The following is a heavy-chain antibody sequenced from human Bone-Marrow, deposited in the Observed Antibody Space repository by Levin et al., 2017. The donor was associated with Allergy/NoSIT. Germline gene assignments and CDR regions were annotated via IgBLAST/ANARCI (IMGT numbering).Heavy chain of an antibody. V-gene: IGHV3-7*01. Sequence: ASVKVSCAASGFTFTSFWMTWVRQAPGKGLEWVANIKQDGSETYYVDSVKGRFTISRDNAKNSVYLQMNSLRVDDTAVYYCAREEGWGYHYGMDVWGQGTTVTVSS. D-gene: IGHD3-16*02. CDR1: GFTFTSFW. CDR3: AREEGWGYHYGMDV. J-gene: IGHJ6*02. CDR2: IKQDGSET.